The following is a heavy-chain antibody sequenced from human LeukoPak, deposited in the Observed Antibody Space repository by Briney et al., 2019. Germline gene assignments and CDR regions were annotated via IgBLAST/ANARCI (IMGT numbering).Heavy chain of an antibody. D-gene: IGHD6-19*01. J-gene: IGHJ3*02. Sequence: GGSLRLSCAASGFTFSSYGMHWVRQAPGKGLEWVAVISYDGSNKYYADSVKGRFTISRDNSKNTLYLQMNSLRAEDTAVYYCARVRYSSGWYDAFDIWGQGTMVTVSS. CDR3: ARVRYSSGWYDAFDI. CDR2: ISYDGSNK. CDR1: GFTFSSYG. V-gene: IGHV3-30*03.